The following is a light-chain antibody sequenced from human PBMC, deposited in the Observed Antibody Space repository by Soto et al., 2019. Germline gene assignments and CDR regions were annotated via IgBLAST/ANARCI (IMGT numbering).Light chain of an antibody. CDR1: QSVSSSY. Sequence: EIVLTQSPGTLSLSPGERATLSCRASQSVSSSYLAWYQQKPGQAPRLLIYGASSRATGLPDRFSGSGSGTDFTLTISRLEPDDFAVYYCQQYGSSPLFTFGPGTIVDIK. J-gene: IGKJ3*01. CDR3: QQYGSSPLFT. V-gene: IGKV3-20*01. CDR2: GAS.